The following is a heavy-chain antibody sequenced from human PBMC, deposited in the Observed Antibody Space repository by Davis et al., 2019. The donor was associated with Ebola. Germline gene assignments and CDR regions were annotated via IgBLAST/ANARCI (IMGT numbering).Heavy chain of an antibody. D-gene: IGHD1-7*01. CDR1: GFSFDTYS. Sequence: GESLKISCAASGFSFDTYSMNWVRQAPGKGLEWVSFISSGGSPMFYADSVKGRFTISRDNSKNTLYLQMNSLRAEDTAVYYCARAGNYASPHHFDYWGQGSLVTVSS. J-gene: IGHJ4*02. V-gene: IGHV3-48*01. CDR3: ARAGNYASPHHFDY. CDR2: ISSGGSPM.